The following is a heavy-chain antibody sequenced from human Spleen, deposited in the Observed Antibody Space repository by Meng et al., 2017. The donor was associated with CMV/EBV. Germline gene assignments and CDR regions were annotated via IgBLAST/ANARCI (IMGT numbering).Heavy chain of an antibody. Sequence: GSLRLSCTVSGYSISSSYHWGWIRQPPGKGLEWIGSLDHSGTSYYNSSLESRLSISLDTSKNQFSLKVTSVTAADTGVYYCARRRLLHEGWDYGMDVWGQGTTVTVSS. D-gene: IGHD1-26*01. CDR3: ARRRLLHEGWDYGMDV. CDR2: LDHSGTS. J-gene: IGHJ6*02. CDR1: GYSISSSYH. V-gene: IGHV4-38-2*02.